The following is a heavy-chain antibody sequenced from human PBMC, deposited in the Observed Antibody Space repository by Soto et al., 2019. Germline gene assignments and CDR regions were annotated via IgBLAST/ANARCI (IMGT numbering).Heavy chain of an antibody. CDR3: ASCITIFGVVDGLDY. CDR2: ISTYNGNA. Sequence: ASVKVSCKASGHTFTSQGISWVRRAPGRGLEWMGYISTYNGNANYAQNLQGRLTMTADTPTSTAYMDLRSLRSDDTAVYYCASCITIFGVVDGLDYWGQGTPVTVSS. V-gene: IGHV1-18*01. CDR1: GHTFTSQG. J-gene: IGHJ4*02. D-gene: IGHD3-3*01.